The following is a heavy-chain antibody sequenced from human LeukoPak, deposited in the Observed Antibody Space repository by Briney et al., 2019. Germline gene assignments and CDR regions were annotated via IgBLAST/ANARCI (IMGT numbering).Heavy chain of an antibody. Sequence: GGSLRLSCAASGFTFSRYAMNWVRQAPGKGLEWVSYFNTDSRDIHYADSVKGRFTISRDNARNTLYLQLSSLRAEDSGVYYCARDTFQPGLIGSWGQGTLVTVSS. J-gene: IGHJ4*02. CDR2: FNTDSRDI. D-gene: IGHD2-2*01. CDR3: ARDTFQPGLIGS. V-gene: IGHV3-21*05. CDR1: GFTFSRYA.